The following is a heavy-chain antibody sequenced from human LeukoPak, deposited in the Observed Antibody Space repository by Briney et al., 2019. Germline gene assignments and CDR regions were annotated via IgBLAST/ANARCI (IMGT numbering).Heavy chain of an antibody. J-gene: IGHJ6*03. Sequence: GGSLRLSCAASGFTVSTNYMSWVRQAPGKGLEWVSVIYSAGSTYYADSVKGRFTISRDNSKNTLYLQMNSLRAEDTAVYYCASANTYYYGSGSSYYMDVWGKGTTVTVSS. V-gene: IGHV3-53*01. CDR3: ASANTYYYGSGSSYYMDV. CDR1: GFTVSTNY. D-gene: IGHD3-10*01. CDR2: IYSAGST.